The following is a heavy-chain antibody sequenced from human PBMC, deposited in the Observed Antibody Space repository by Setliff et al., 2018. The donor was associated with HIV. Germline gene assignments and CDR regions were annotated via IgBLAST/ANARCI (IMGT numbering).Heavy chain of an antibody. CDR2: ITGSGIST. V-gene: IGHV3-23*01. CDR3: ARDWLADGYSTKFAFDI. D-gene: IGHD5-18*01. J-gene: IGHJ3*02. CDR1: GFTFSSYA. Sequence: PGGSLRLSCAASGFTFSSYAMTWVRQAPGKGLEWVASITGSGISTYHADFVKGRFTISRDKSKNTLYLQMNSLRAEDTAVYYCARDWLADGYSTKFAFDIWGQGTMVTVSS.